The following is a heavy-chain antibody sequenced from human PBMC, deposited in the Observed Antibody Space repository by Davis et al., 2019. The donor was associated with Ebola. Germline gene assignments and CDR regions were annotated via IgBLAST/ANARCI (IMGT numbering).Heavy chain of an antibody. D-gene: IGHD3-9*01. CDR1: GYTFTGYY. V-gene: IGHV1-18*04. Sequence: ASVQVSCKASGYTFTGYYMHWLRQAPGQGLEWLGWISVIDGNTYYAQKLQDRVSMTADTSTRTIYMELSSLTSDDTAMYYCVREYDTTKWTDPWGQGTLVTVSS. J-gene: IGHJ5*02. CDR3: VREYDTTKWTDP. CDR2: ISVIDGNT.